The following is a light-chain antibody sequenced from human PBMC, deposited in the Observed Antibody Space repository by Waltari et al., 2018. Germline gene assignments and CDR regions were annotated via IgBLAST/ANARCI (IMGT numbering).Light chain of an antibody. Sequence: DIQMTQSPSSLSAFVGDSITITCRASQGIDNYLAWFQQKPGKAPQSLIYAASTLQSGVPSKFSGSGFGTDFTLTINGLQPEDFATYFCQQYDSYPHTFGQGTRLEVK. J-gene: IGKJ2*01. V-gene: IGKV1-16*02. CDR3: QQYDSYPHT. CDR2: AAS. CDR1: QGIDNY.